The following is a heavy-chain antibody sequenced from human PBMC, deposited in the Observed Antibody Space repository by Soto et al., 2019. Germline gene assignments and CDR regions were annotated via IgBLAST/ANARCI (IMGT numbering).Heavy chain of an antibody. J-gene: IGHJ3*02. Sequence: EVQLVESGGGLVHPGRSLRHSCAPSGFNFDDYAMHWVRQAPGKGLEWVSGISWYSGSIGYADSVKGRFTISRDNAKNTLYLPMNSLRAEDTALYYCAKGETRCDAFDIWGEGTMVAVSS. CDR1: GFNFDDYA. CDR3: AKGETRCDAFDI. V-gene: IGHV3-9*01. CDR2: ISWYSGSI.